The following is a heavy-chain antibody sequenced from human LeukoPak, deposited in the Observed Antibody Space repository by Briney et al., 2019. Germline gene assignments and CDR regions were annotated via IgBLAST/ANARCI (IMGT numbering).Heavy chain of an antibody. CDR2: INPNSGGT. CDR1: GYTFTGYY. J-gene: IGHJ4*02. D-gene: IGHD3-22*01. V-gene: IGHV1-2*06. CDR3: AISDSSGYRLDY. Sequence: ASVKVSCKASGYTFTGYYMHWVRQAPGQGLEWMGRINPNSGGTNYAQKFQGRVTMTRDTSISTAYMELSRLRSDDTAVYYCAISDSSGYRLDYWGQGTLVTVSS.